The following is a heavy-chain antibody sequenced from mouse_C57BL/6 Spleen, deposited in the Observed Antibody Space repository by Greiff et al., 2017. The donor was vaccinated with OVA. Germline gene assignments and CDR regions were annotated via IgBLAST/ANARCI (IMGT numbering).Heavy chain of an antibody. Sequence: QVQLQQSGAELVRPGTSVKVSCKASGYAFTNYLIEWVKQRPGQGLEWIGVINPGSGGTNYNEKFKGKATLTADKSSSTAYMQLSSLTSEDSAVYFGARYDYDVYYAMDYWGQGTSVTVSS. J-gene: IGHJ4*01. D-gene: IGHD2-4*01. CDR3: ARYDYDVYYAMDY. CDR1: GYAFTNYL. V-gene: IGHV1-54*01. CDR2: INPGSGGT.